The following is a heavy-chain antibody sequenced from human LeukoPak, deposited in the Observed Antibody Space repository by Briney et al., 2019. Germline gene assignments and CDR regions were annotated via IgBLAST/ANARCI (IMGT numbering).Heavy chain of an antibody. V-gene: IGHV3-53*01. CDR3: ARDLWDGYNLRY. Sequence: HPGGSLRLSCAASGFTVSSNYMSWVRQAPGKGLEWVSVIYSGGSTYYADSVKGRFTISRDNSKNTLYLQMNSLRAEDTAVYYCARDLWDGYNLRYWGQGTLVTVSS. CDR1: GFTVSSNY. D-gene: IGHD5-24*01. CDR2: IYSGGST. J-gene: IGHJ4*02.